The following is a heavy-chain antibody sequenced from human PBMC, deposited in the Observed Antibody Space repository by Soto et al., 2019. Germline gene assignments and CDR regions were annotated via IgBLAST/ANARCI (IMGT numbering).Heavy chain of an antibody. J-gene: IGHJ4*02. V-gene: IGHV1-8*01. CDR3: ARGRGTIAAAGRYYFDY. Sequence: ASVKVSCKASGYTFTSYDINWVRQATGQGLEWMGWMNPNSGNTGYAQKFQGRVTMTRNTSISTAYMELSSLRSEDTAVYYCARGRGTIAAAGRYYFDYWGQGTLVPVSS. CDR1: GYTFTSYD. D-gene: IGHD6-13*01. CDR2: MNPNSGNT.